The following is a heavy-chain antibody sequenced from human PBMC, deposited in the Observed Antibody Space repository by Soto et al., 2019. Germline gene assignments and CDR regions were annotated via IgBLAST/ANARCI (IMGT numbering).Heavy chain of an antibody. CDR1: GGTFSSYA. D-gene: IGHD2-2*01. J-gene: IGHJ6*02. Sequence: QVQLVQSGAEVKKPGSSVKVSCKASGGTFSSYAISWVRQAPGQGLEWMGGIIPISGTANYAQKFQGRVTITADESTSTADMELSSLRSEDTAVYYCARSQGSSTSLEIYYYYCYGMDVWGQGTTVTVSS. CDR3: ARSQGSSTSLEIYYYYCYGMDV. CDR2: IIPISGTA. V-gene: IGHV1-69*01.